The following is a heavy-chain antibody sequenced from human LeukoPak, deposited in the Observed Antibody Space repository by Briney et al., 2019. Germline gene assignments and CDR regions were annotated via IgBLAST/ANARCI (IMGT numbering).Heavy chain of an antibody. CDR2: IRYDGNNK. D-gene: IGHD3-10*01. V-gene: IGHV3-30*02. CDR1: GLTFSNYG. Sequence: PGGSLRLSCAASGLTFSNYGMHWVRQAPGKGLEWVAFIRYDGNNKYYADSVKGRFTISRDNSKNTLFLQMNSLRAGDTAVYYCAKDKRFLWFGELSDWGQGTLVTVSS. J-gene: IGHJ4*02. CDR3: AKDKRFLWFGELSD.